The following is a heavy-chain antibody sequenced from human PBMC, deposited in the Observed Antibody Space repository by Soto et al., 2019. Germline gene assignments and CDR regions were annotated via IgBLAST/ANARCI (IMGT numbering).Heavy chain of an antibody. CDR3: ASVRVLRFGRGNNWFDP. D-gene: IGHD3-10*01. V-gene: IGHV4-61*01. J-gene: IGHJ5*02. CDR2: IYYSGST. Sequence: SETLSLTCTVSGGSVSSGSYYWSWIRQPPGKGLEWIGYIYYSGSTNYNPSLKSRVTISVDTSKNQFSLKLSSVTAADTAVYYCASVRVLRFGRGNNWFDPWGQGTLVTVSS. CDR1: GGSVSSGSYY.